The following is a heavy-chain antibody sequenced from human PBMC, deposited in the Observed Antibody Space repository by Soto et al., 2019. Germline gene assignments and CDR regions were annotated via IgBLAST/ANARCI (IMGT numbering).Heavy chain of an antibody. CDR1: GYTFTSYY. V-gene: IGHV1-46*01. D-gene: IGHD2-15*01. CDR3: ARDWAKGYCSGGSCYPMDV. Sequence: QVQLVQSGAEVKKPGASVKVSCKASGYTFTSYYMHWVRQAPGQGLEWMGIINPSGGSTSYAQKFQGRVTMTRATSTSTVYMELSSLRSEDTAVYYCARDWAKGYCSGGSCYPMDVWGQGTTVTVSS. J-gene: IGHJ6*02. CDR2: INPSGGST.